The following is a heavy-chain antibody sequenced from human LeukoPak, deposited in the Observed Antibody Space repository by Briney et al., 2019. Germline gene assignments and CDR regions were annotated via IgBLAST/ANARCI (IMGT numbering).Heavy chain of an antibody. J-gene: IGHJ6*02. CDR2: IKQDGSAK. CDR3: AREGGVGAQGYYYGMDV. Sequence: GGSLRLSCAASGFTFSSYWMSWVRQAPGKGLEWVANIKQDGSAKYYVDSVKGRFTISRDNAKNSLYLQMGSLRAEDTAVYYCAREGGVGAQGYYYGMDVWGQGTTVTVSS. CDR1: GFTFSSYW. D-gene: IGHD1-26*01. V-gene: IGHV3-7*01.